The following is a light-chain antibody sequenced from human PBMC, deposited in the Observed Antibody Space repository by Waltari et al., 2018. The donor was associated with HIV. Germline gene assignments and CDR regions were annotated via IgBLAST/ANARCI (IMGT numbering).Light chain of an antibody. Sequence: QSALTHPASVSGSPRQSVTIPCTATTSDFCRYTAVHCYHQHPGNPPILIIYKVTGRPSGVPHRFSGSKSGNTASLTISGLQAEDEAIYYCSTHTTTDTLIFGGGTKLTV. CDR2: KVT. CDR3: STHTTTDTLI. V-gene: IGLV2-14*03. CDR1: TSDFCRYTA. J-gene: IGLJ2*01.